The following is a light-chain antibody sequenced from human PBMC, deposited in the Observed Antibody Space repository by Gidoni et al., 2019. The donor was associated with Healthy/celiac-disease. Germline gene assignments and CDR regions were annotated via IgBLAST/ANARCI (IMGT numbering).Light chain of an antibody. CDR3: QQEGT. CDR2: GAS. Sequence: EIVMTLSPATLSVSPGERATPSCRASQSVSSNLAWYQQKPGQAPRLLIYGASTRATGIPARFRGSGSGTEFTLTISSLQSEDVAVYYCQQEGTFGQGTKVEIK. V-gene: IGKV3-15*01. J-gene: IGKJ1*01. CDR1: QSVSSN.